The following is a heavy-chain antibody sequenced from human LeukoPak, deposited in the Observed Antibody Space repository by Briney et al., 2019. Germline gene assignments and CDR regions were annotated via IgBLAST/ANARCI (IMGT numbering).Heavy chain of an antibody. V-gene: IGHV1-69*05. D-gene: IGHD6-13*01. J-gene: IGHJ4*02. CDR1: GGTFSSYA. CDR3: AGAAAGTGIDY. Sequence: ASVKVSCKASGGTFSSYAISWVRQAPGQGLEWMGGIILIFGTANYAQKLQGRVTITTDESTSTAYMELSSLRSEDTAVYYCAGAAAGTGIDYWGQGTLVTVSS. CDR2: IILIFGTA.